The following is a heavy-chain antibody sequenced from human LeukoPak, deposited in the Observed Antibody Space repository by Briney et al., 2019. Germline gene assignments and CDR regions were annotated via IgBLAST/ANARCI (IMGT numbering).Heavy chain of an antibody. CDR3: AREYGHRWFDY. J-gene: IGHJ4*02. CDR1: GGSISSSSYY. Sequence: PSETLSLTCTVSGGSISSSSYYWGWIRQPPGKGLEWIGSIYYSGSTYYNPSLKSRVTISVDTSKNQFSLKLSSVTAADTAVYYCAREYGHRWFDYWGQGTLVTVSS. CDR2: IYYSGST. D-gene: IGHD3-10*01. V-gene: IGHV4-39*07.